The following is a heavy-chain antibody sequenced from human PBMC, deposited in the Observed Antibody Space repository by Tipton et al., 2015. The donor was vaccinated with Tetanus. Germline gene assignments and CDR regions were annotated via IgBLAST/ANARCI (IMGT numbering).Heavy chain of an antibody. CDR2: IYYSGST. V-gene: IGHV4-61*01. CDR3: ARVGRWELLPLAY. CDR1: GGSVSSGSYY. J-gene: IGHJ4*02. Sequence: TLSLTCTVSGGSVSSGSYYWSWIRQPPGKGLEWIGYIYYSGSTNYNPSLKSRVTISVDTSKNQFSLKLSSVTAADTAVYYCARVGRWELLPLAYWGQGTLVTVSS. D-gene: IGHD1-26*01.